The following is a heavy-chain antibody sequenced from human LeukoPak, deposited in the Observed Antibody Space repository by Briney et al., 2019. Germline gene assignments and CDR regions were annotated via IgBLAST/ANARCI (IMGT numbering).Heavy chain of an antibody. J-gene: IGHJ4*02. V-gene: IGHV1-2*02. CDR2: INPNSVGT. CDR1: GYTFTIYS. CDR3: ARDKYDFWSGYYYYFDY. D-gene: IGHD3-3*01. Sequence: ASVKVSCKPSGYTFTIYSIHWVRQAPGQGLEWMGWINPNSVGTNYAQKFQGRVTMTRDTSISTAYMELSRLRSDDTAVYYCARDKYDFWSGYYYYFDYWGQGTLVTVSS.